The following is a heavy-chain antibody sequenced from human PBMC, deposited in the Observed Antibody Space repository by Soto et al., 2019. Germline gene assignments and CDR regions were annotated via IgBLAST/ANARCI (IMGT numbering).Heavy chain of an antibody. D-gene: IGHD5-18*01. J-gene: IGHJ4*02. CDR1: GGSISSSSYY. CDR3: ARLGGYSYGDYFDY. Sequence: SETLSLTCTVSGGSISSSSYYWGWIRQPPGKGLEWIGSIYYSGSTYYNPSLKSRVTISVDTSKNQFSLKLSSVTAADTAVYYCARLGGYSYGDYFDYWGQGTLVTVSS. V-gene: IGHV4-39*01. CDR2: IYYSGST.